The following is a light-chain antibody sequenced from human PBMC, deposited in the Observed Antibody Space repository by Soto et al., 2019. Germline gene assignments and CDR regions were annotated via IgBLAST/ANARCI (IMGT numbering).Light chain of an antibody. Sequence: DMPMTQSPTTLSASVGDRVTITCRGSQNIRSWLAWYQQKPGKAPKVLIYDASTLESGVPSRFSGSGFGTEFTLTIRSLQPDTFATHYCQPYNGYFGQGTKFEIK. CDR1: QNIRSW. J-gene: IGKJ2*01. CDR3: QPYNGY. CDR2: DAS. V-gene: IGKV1-5*01.